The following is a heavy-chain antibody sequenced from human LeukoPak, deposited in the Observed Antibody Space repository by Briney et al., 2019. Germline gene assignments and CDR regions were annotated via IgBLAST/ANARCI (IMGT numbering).Heavy chain of an antibody. D-gene: IGHD3-22*01. CDR1: GFTFTTYW. CDR2: IKQDGSEK. Sequence: GESLRLSCAASGFTFTTYWMSWVRQAPGKGLEWVANIKQDGSEKYYVDSVKGRFTISRDNAKNSLYLQMNSLRAEDTAVYYCASIFYSIDYIFDYWGQGTLVTVSS. CDR3: ASIFYSIDYIFDY. V-gene: IGHV3-7*01. J-gene: IGHJ4*02.